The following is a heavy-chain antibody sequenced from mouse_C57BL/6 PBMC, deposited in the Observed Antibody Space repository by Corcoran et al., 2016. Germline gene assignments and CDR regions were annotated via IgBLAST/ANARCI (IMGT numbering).Heavy chain of an antibody. Sequence: QIQLVQSGPELKKPGETVKISCKASGYTFTTYGMSWVKQAPGKGLKWMGWRNTYSGVPTYADDFKGRFAFSLETSASTAYLQINNLKNEDTATYFCARRLTGYFDYWGQGTTLTVSS. J-gene: IGHJ2*01. V-gene: IGHV9-3*01. CDR1: GYTFTTYG. D-gene: IGHD4-1*01. CDR2: RNTYSGVP. CDR3: ARRLTGYFDY.